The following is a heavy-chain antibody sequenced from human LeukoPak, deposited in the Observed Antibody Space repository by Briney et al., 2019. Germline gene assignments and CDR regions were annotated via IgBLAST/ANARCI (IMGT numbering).Heavy chain of an antibody. J-gene: IGHJ3*02. D-gene: IGHD2-15*01. CDR1: GFTFSSYS. CDR2: ISSSSSYI. Sequence: GGSLRLSCAASGFTFSSYSMNWVRQAPGKGLEWVSSISSSSSYIYYADSVKGRFTISRDNAKNSLYLQMNSLRAEDTAVYYCARDLRVGAAYDAFDIWGRGTMVTVSS. V-gene: IGHV3-21*01. CDR3: ARDLRVGAAYDAFDI.